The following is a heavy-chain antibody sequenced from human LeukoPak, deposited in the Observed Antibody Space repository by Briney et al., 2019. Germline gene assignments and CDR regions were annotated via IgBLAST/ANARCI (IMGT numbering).Heavy chain of an antibody. CDR3: ARDYYDSRRGPFYYYGMDV. D-gene: IGHD3-22*01. J-gene: IGHJ6*02. CDR2: INPNSGGT. Sequence: ASVKVSCKASGHTFTGYYMHWVRQAPGQGLEWMGWINPNSGGTNYAQKFQGRVTMTRDTSISTAYMELSRLRSDDTAVYYCARDYYDSRRGPFYYYGMDVWGQGTTVTVSS. V-gene: IGHV1-2*02. CDR1: GHTFTGYY.